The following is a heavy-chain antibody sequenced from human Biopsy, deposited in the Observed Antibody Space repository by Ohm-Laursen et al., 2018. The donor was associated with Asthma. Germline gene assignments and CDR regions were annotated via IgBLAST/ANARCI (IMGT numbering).Heavy chain of an antibody. CDR3: ARHWSGNGWADVHNWFDP. Sequence: SETLSLTCTVSGASMTTSNFWAWIRQPPGRGLKWLGSVYYSGDSFYSTSLMSRLTMSVDTSRSQFSLRLTSVTAADTGVYYCARHWSGNGWADVHNWFDPWGPGTVVTVSS. D-gene: IGHD6-19*01. J-gene: IGHJ5*02. CDR1: GASMTTSNF. V-gene: IGHV4-39*01. CDR2: VYYSGDS.